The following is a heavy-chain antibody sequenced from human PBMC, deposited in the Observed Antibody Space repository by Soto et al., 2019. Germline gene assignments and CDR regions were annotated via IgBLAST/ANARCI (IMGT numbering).Heavy chain of an antibody. Sequence: EVHLLESGGGVVQPGGSLRLSCVASGFNFKKFAMAWVRQAAGEGLEWVSGISCCGGSASYADSVKGRFSIARDDPKNTVSLQLNSLRVEDTAQYYCAKADGQQWLIPHLDNWGQGTLVTVS. CDR2: ISCCGGSA. D-gene: IGHD6-19*01. J-gene: IGHJ4*02. V-gene: IGHV3-23*01. CDR3: AKADGQQWLIPHLDN. CDR1: GFNFKKFA.